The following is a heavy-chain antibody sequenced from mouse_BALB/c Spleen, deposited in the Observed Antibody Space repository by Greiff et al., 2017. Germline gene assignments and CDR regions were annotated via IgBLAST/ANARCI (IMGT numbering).Heavy chain of an antibody. CDR2: INPYNGAT. D-gene: IGHD4-1*01. Sequence: EVKLMESGPELVKPGASVKISCKASGYSFTGYYMHWVKQSHVKSLEWIGRINPYNGATSYNQNFKEKASLTVDKSSSTAYMELHSLTSEDSAVYYCARTKELGPFDYWGQGTTLTVSS. CDR1: GYSFTGYY. V-gene: IGHV1-31*01. CDR3: ARTKELGPFDY. J-gene: IGHJ2*01.